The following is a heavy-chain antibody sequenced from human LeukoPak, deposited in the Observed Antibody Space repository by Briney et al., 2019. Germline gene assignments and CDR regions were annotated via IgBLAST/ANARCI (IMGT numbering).Heavy chain of an antibody. CDR3: ARDEDDSSGYKRFAY. D-gene: IGHD3-22*01. CDR2: LSTDGSST. Sequence: PGGSLRLSCAASGFTFSSYRMHWVRQAPGKGLVWLSRLSTDGSSTSYADSVKGRFTISRDNAKNTLYLQMNSLRAEDTTVYYCARDEDDSSGYKRFAYWGQGTLVTVSS. V-gene: IGHV3-74*01. J-gene: IGHJ4*02. CDR1: GFTFSSYR.